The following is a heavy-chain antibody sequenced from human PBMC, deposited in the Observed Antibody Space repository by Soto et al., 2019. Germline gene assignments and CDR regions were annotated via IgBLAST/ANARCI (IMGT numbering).Heavy chain of an antibody. CDR1: GFTFGSYA. CDR2: ITGSGGST. D-gene: IGHD2-8*01. J-gene: IGHJ4*02. V-gene: IGHV3-23*01. CDR3: AKERLYTTSPRNFDY. Sequence: GGSLRLSCAASGFTFGSYAMNWVRQAPGKGLEWVSSITGSGGSTDYADSVKGRFTISRDNSKKILYLQMNSLRAEDTAIYYCAKERLYTTSPRNFDYWGQGTLVTVSS.